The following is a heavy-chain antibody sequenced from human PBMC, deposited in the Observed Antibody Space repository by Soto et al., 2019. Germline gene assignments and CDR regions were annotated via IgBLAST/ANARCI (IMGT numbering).Heavy chain of an antibody. CDR1: GGSISNTYY. V-gene: IGHV4-4*02. J-gene: IGHJ5*02. D-gene: IGHD2-8*01. CDR2: IYHSGST. CDR3: ARWWMYAPRFDP. Sequence: SETLSLTCTVSGGSISNTYYWGWILQPPGKGLEWIGEIYHSGSTNYNPSLKSRVTISVDRSKNQFSLNLSSVPAADTAVYYCARWWMYAPRFDPCGQGTLVTVSS.